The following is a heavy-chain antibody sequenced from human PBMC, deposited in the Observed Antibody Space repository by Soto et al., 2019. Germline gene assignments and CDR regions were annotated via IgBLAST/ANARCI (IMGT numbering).Heavy chain of an antibody. CDR3: AVYSSSSVGWFDP. V-gene: IGHV4-59*01. Sequence: SETLSLTCTVSGGSISSYYWSWIRQPPGKGLEWIGYIYYSGSTNYNPSLKSRVTVSADTSKNQFSLKLSSVTAADTAVYYCAVYSSSSVGWFDPWGQGTLVTVPQ. J-gene: IGHJ5*02. D-gene: IGHD6-6*01. CDR2: IYYSGST. CDR1: GGSISSYY.